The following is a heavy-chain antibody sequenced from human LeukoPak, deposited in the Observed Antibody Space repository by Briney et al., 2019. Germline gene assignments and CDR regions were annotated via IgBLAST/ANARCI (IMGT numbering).Heavy chain of an antibody. CDR3: ARDTGGGYSCYDC. V-gene: IGHV3-7*01. D-gene: IGHD5-18*01. CDR2: IKQDGSEK. Sequence: GGSLRLSCAASGFTFSSYWMTWIRQAPGKGLEWVANIKQDGSEKYYVDSVKGRFTISKDNAKNSPYLQMNSLRAEDTAVYYCARDTGGGYSCYDCWGQGTLVTVSS. J-gene: IGHJ4*02. CDR1: GFTFSSYW.